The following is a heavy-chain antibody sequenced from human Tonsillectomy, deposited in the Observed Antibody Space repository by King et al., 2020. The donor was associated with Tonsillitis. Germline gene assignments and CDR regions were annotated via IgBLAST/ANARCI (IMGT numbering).Heavy chain of an antibody. V-gene: IGHV1-8*01. Sequence: QLVQSGSEVKKPGASVEVSCKTSGYNFTSYDIFWLRQATGQDLEYMGWMNPKSGNTGYAQKFQGRVTMTRNTSITTAYMALSSLIPEDTAVYYCARKGRTTAGRGWFHPWGQGTLVSVSS. CDR2: MNPKSGNT. J-gene: IGHJ5*02. D-gene: IGHD6-19*01. CDR1: GYNFTSYD. CDR3: ARKGRTTAGRGWFHP.